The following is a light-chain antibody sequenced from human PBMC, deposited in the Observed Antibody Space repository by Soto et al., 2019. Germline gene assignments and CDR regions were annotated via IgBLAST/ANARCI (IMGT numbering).Light chain of an antibody. CDR2: KAS. J-gene: IGKJ1*01. CDR3: QHYNSYSEA. CDR1: QSLVYSDGNTY. Sequence: DAVMTQSPLSLPVTLGQPASISCRSSQSLVYSDGNTYLNWYQQKPGKAPKLLIYKASTLKSGVPSRFSGSGSGTEFTLTISSLQPDDFATYYCQHYNSYSEAFGQGTKVDIK. V-gene: IGKV2D-30*01.